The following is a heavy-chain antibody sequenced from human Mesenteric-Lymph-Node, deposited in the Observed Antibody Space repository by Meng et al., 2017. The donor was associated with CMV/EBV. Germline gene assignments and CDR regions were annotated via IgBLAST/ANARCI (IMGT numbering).Heavy chain of an antibody. D-gene: IGHD2-2*02. CDR1: GGSISSSSYY. Sequence: GGSISSSSYYWGWIRQPPGKGLEWIGSIYYSGSTYYNPSLKSRVTISVDTSKNQFSLKLSSVTAADTAVYYCARVYCSSTSCYTFDYWGQGTLVTVSS. CDR2: IYYSGST. J-gene: IGHJ4*02. V-gene: IGHV4-39*07. CDR3: ARVYCSSTSCYTFDY.